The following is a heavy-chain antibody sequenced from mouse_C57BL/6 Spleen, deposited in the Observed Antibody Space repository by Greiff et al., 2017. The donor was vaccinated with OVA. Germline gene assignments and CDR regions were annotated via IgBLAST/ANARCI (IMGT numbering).Heavy chain of an antibody. J-gene: IGHJ3*01. CDR3: ASHYYDAFAY. CDR1: GYTFTDYY. V-gene: IGHV1-76*01. CDR2: IYPGSGNT. D-gene: IGHD1-1*01. Sequence: VQLQQSGAELVRPGASVKLSCKASGYTFTDYYINWVKQRPGQGLEWIARIYPGSGNTYYNEKFKGKATLTADKSSSTAYMQLSSLTSEDSAVYFCASHYYDAFAYWGQGTLVTVSA.